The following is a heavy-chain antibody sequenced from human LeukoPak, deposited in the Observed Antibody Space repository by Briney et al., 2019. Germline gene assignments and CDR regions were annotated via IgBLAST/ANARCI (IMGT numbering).Heavy chain of an antibody. CDR2: IYYSGST. CDR1: GGSISSSSYY. Sequence: PSETLSLTCTVSGGSISSSSYYWGWIRQPPGKGLEWIGSIYYSGSTYYNPSLKSRVTISVDTSKNQFSLKLSSVTAADTAVYYCARERWELLPQFRHFDYWGQGTLVTVSS. V-gene: IGHV4-39*07. J-gene: IGHJ4*02. CDR3: ARERWELLPQFRHFDY. D-gene: IGHD1-26*01.